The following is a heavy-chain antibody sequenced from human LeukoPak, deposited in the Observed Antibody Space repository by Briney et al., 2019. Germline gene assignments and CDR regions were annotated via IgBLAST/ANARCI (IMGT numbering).Heavy chain of an antibody. CDR3: ARSMLRYFDWSRTPSFDP. V-gene: IGHV1-18*01. D-gene: IGHD3-9*01. Sequence: ASVTVSCKASGYTFTSYGISWVRQAPGQGLEWMGWISAYNGNTNYAQKLQGRVTITTDTSTSTAYMELRSLRSDDTAVYYCARSMLRYFDWSRTPSFDPWGQGTLVTVSS. CDR2: ISAYNGNT. J-gene: IGHJ5*02. CDR1: GYTFTSYG.